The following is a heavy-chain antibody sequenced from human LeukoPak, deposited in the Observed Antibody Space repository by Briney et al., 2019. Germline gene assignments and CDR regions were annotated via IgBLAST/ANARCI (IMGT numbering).Heavy chain of an antibody. CDR1: GGSISSGGYY. CDR3: ASVGDPTVTTYPTH. D-gene: IGHD4-17*01. V-gene: IGHV4-31*03. J-gene: IGHJ4*02. CDR2: IYYSGST. Sequence: KPSETLSLTCTVSGGSISSGGYYWSWIRQHPGKGLEWIGYIYYSGSTYYNPSLKSRVTISVDTSKNQFSLKLSSVAAADTAVYYCASVGDPTVTTYPTHWGQGTLVTVSS.